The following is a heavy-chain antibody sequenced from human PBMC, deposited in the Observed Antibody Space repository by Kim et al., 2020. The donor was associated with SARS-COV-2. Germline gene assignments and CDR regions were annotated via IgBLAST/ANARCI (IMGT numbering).Heavy chain of an antibody. Sequence: ASVKVSCKASGYTFTSYGISWVRQAPGQGLEWMGWISAYNGNTNYAQKIQGRVTMTTDTSTSTAYMELRSLRSDDTAVYYCARVTPTRYYDILTGYYPDYWGRGTLVTVSS. CDR1: GYTFTSYG. J-gene: IGHJ4*02. CDR3: ARVTPTRYYDILTGYYPDY. CDR2: ISAYNGNT. D-gene: IGHD3-9*01. V-gene: IGHV1-18*01.